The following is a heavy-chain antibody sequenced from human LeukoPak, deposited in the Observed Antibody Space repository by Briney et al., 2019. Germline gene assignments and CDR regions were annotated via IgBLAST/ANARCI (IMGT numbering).Heavy chain of an antibody. CDR2: ISAYNGNT. V-gene: IGHV1-18*01. CDR3: ARGRVDSSGYYYGRIYYYYYMDV. CDR1: GYTFTSYG. Sequence: ASVKVSCKASGYTFTSYGISWVRQAPGQGLEWMGWISAYNGNTNYAQKLQGRVTMTTDTSTSTAYMELRSLRSDDTAVYYCARGRVDSSGYYYGRIYYYYYMDVWGKGTTVTVSS. D-gene: IGHD3-22*01. J-gene: IGHJ6*03.